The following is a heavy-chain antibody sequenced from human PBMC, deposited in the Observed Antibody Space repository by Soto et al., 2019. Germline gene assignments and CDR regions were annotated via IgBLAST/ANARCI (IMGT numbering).Heavy chain of an antibody. CDR3: ARENYYGSGTYFRLDV. CDR1: GDSISTYY. V-gene: IGHV4-59*01. CDR2: LYDSGST. D-gene: IGHD3-10*01. J-gene: IGHJ6*02. Sequence: QVQLQESGPGLVKPSETLSLTCTVSGDSISTYYWSWIRQPPGKGLEWIGYLYDSGSTYYNPSLKSRVTISVDTSKNQFSLKLTSVTAADTAVYYCARENYYGSGTYFRLDVWGQGTRVTVSS.